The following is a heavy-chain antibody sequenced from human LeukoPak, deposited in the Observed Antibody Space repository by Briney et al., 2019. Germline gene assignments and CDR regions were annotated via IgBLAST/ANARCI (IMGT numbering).Heavy chain of an antibody. D-gene: IGHD3-10*01. J-gene: IGHJ6*03. V-gene: IGHV4-61*02. CDR3: AREMYYYRSGSQEYCYYMDV. CDR1: GGSISSGSYY. CDR2: IYTSGST. Sequence: PSETLSLTCTVSGGSISSGSYYWSWIRQPAGKGLEWIGRIYTSGSTNYNPSLKSRVTISVDTSKNQFSLKLSSVTAADTAVYYCAREMYYYRSGSQEYCYYMDVWGTGTTVTVSS.